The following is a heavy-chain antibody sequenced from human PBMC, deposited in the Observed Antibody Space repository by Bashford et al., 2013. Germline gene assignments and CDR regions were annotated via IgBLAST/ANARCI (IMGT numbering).Heavy chain of an antibody. CDR3: AREGRGGVVSMSWFDP. V-gene: IGHV1-8*02. Sequence: ASVKVSCKASGYTFSDYYLHWVRQAPGQGLEWMGWINPNPNSGNTGYAQKFQGRVTMTRNTSISTAYMELSSLRSEDTAVYYCAREGRGGVVSMSWFDPWGQGTLVTVSS. D-gene: IGHD3-3*01. CDR1: GYTFSDYY. J-gene: IGHJ5*02. CDR2: INPNPNSGNT.